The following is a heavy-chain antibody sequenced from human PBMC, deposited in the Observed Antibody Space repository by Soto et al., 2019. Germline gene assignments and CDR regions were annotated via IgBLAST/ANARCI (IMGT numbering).Heavy chain of an antibody. V-gene: IGHV4-31*03. D-gene: IGHD3-10*01. CDR3: ARVLWFGELLNTNWFDP. J-gene: IGHJ5*02. Sequence: SETLSRTCTVSGGSISSGGYYWSWIRQHPGKGLEWIGYIYYSGSTYYNPSLKSRVTISVDTSKNQFSLKLSSVTAADTAVYYCARVLWFGELLNTNWFDPWGQGTLVTVSS. CDR1: GGSISSGGYY. CDR2: IYYSGST.